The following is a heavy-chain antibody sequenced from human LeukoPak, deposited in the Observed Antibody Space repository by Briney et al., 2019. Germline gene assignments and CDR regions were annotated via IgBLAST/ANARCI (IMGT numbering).Heavy chain of an antibody. Sequence: ASVKVSCKASGYTFTSYYMHWVRQAPGQGLEWMGIINPSGGSTSYAQKFQGRVTMTTDTSTSTAYMELRSLRSDDTAVYYCARGTTVTNFDCWGQGTLVTVSS. V-gene: IGHV1-46*01. D-gene: IGHD4-17*01. CDR1: GYTFTSYY. CDR3: ARGTTVTNFDC. J-gene: IGHJ4*02. CDR2: INPSGGST.